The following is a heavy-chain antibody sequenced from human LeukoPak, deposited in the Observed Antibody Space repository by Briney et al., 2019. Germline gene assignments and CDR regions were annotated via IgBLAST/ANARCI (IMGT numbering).Heavy chain of an antibody. V-gene: IGHV7-4-1*02. J-gene: IGHJ4*02. CDR2: INTNTGNP. CDR1: GYSFTTYA. Sequence: ASVKVSCKASGYSFTTYAMNWVRQAPGQGLEWMGWINTNTGNPTYAQGFTGRFVFSLDTSVSTAYLQFSSLKAEDTAVYCCARGVYDSSGYQKDYWGQGTLVTVSS. D-gene: IGHD3-22*01. CDR3: ARGVYDSSGYQKDY.